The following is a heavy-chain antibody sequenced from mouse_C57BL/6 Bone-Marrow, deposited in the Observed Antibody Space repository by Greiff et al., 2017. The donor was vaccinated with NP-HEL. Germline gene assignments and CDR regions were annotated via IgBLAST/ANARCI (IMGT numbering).Heavy chain of an antibody. Sequence: EVKLQESGPGLVKPSQSLSLTCSVTGYSITSGYYWNWIRQFPGNKLEWMGYISYDGSNNYNPSLKNRISITRDTSKNQFFLKLNSVTTEDTATYYCASRDRRDYYAMDYWGQGTSVTVSS. J-gene: IGHJ4*01. V-gene: IGHV3-6*01. CDR3: ASRDRRDYYAMDY. D-gene: IGHD2-14*01. CDR2: ISYDGSN. CDR1: GYSITSGYY.